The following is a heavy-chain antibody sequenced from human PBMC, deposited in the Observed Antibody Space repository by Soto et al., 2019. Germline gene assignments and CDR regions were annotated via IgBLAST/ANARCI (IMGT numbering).Heavy chain of an antibody. V-gene: IGHV3-30*18. D-gene: IGHD2-15*01. Sequence: QVQLVESGGGVVQPGRSLRLSCAASGFTFSSYGMHWVRQAPGKGLEWVAVISYDGSNKYYADSVKGRFTISRDNSKNTLHLQMNSLRAEDTAVYYCAKNEIVVVVAATYSWFDPWGQGTLVTVSS. CDR1: GFTFSSYG. CDR2: ISYDGSNK. CDR3: AKNEIVVVVAATYSWFDP. J-gene: IGHJ5*02.